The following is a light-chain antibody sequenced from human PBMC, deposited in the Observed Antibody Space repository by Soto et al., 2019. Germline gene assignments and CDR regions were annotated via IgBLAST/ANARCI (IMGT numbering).Light chain of an antibody. CDR1: QSVGSN. V-gene: IGKV3-15*01. J-gene: IGKJ2*01. CDR3: QQYGSSPPYT. Sequence: EIVMTQSPATLSVSPGERATLSCRASQSVGSNLAWYQQKPGQAPRLLIYGASTRATGIPARFIGGGSGTEFTLTISRLEPEDFAVYYCQQYGSSPPYTFGQGTKLEIK. CDR2: GAS.